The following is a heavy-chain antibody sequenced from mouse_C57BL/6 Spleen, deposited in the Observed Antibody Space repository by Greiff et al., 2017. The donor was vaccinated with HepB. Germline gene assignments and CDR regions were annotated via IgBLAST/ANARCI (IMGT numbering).Heavy chain of an antibody. CDR1: GYTFTDYE. CDR3: TRTYYGSSYYYAMDY. J-gene: IGHJ4*01. CDR2: IDPETGGT. V-gene: IGHV1-15*01. Sequence: VKLMESGAELVRPGASVTLSCKASGYTFTDYEMHWVKQTPVHGLEWIGAIDPETGGTAYNQKFKGKAILTADKSSSTAYMELRSLTSEDSAVYYCTRTYYGSSYYYAMDYWGQGTSVTVSS. D-gene: IGHD1-1*01.